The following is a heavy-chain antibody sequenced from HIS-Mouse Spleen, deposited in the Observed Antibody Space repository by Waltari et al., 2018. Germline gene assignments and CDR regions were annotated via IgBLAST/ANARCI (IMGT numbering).Heavy chain of an antibody. V-gene: IGHV4-38-2*02. CDR1: GYSISSGYY. J-gene: IGHJ6*02. CDR3: ARDRNYYDSSGYYYYYYYYGMDV. D-gene: IGHD3-22*01. CDR2: IYHSGGT. Sequence: QVQLQESGPGLVKPSETLSLTCTVSGYSISSGYYWGWIRQPPGKGLAWIGSIYHSGGTYYNPSLKSRVTISVDTSKNQFSLKLSSVTAADTAVYYCARDRNYYDSSGYYYYYYYYGMDVWGQGTTVTVSS.